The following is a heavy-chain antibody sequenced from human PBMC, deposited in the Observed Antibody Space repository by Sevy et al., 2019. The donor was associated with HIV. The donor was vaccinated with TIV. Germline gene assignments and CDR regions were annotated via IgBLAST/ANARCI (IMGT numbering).Heavy chain of an antibody. CDR1: VGSFSGYY. J-gene: IGHJ6*01. V-gene: IGHV4-34*01. CDR3: ARELISGRYYGMDV. Sequence: SESLSLTCAVYVGSFSGYYWTWIRQSPGKGLEWIGEINPSGSTNYNPSLKSRVTIAVDTPKNQFSLKLTSVTAADTAVYYCARELISGRYYGMDVWGQGTTVTVSS. CDR2: INPSGST. D-gene: IGHD6-19*01.